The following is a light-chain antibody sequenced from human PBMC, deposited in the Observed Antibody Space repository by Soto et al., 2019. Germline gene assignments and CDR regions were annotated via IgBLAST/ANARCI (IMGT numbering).Light chain of an antibody. CDR2: GAS. V-gene: IGKV3-20*01. CDR3: QQYGCSPPWT. CDR1: QSVSSSY. Sequence: EIVLTQSPGTLSLSPGERATLSCRASQSVSSSYLAWYQHKPGQAPRLLIYGASSRATGIPDRFSGSGSGTDFTLTISRLEPEDFEVYYCQQYGCSPPWTFGQGTKVEIK. J-gene: IGKJ1*01.